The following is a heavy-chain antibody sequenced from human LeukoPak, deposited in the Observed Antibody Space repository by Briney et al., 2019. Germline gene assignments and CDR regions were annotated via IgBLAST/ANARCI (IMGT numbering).Heavy chain of an antibody. D-gene: IGHD5-12*01. V-gene: IGHV4-39*07. CDR2: IYYSGST. Sequence: SETLSLTCTVSGGSISSSSYYWGWIRQPPGKGLEWIGSIYYSGSTYYNPSLKSRVTISVDTSKNQFSLKLSSVTAADTAVYYCARGTKRLNVDIVATIKGEGYYFDYWGQGTLVTVSS. J-gene: IGHJ4*02. CDR3: ARGTKRLNVDIVATIKGEGYYFDY. CDR1: GGSISSSSYY.